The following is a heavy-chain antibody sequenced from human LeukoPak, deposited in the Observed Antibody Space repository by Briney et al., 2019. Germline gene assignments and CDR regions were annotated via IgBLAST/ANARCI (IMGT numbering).Heavy chain of an antibody. D-gene: IGHD6-19*01. CDR1: GGTFSSYA. V-gene: IGHV1-18*01. CDR2: IGAYNGNT. J-gene: IGHJ4*02. Sequence: ASVKVSCKASGGTFSSYAISWVRQAPGQGLEWMGWIGAYNGNTNYAQKLQGRVTMTTDTSTSTAYMELRSLRSDDTAVYYCARDSYSSGWYGYWGQGTLVTVSS. CDR3: ARDSYSSGWYGY.